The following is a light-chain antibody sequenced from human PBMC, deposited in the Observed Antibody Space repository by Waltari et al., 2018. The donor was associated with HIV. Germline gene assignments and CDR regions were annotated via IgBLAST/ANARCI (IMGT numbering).Light chain of an antibody. V-gene: IGLV1-47*01. CDR3: ASWDDALSSWL. Sequence: QSGLSQPPSTSRPPGQRVVISCSGRSSNVGKNYVSWFQQVSGAGPRLLIDRNDRRPSGGPDRFTAAKSGTSASLVISGLRSDDEAEYFCASWDDALSSWLFGGGTRLTVL. CDR1: SSNVGKNY. J-gene: IGLJ6*01. CDR2: RND.